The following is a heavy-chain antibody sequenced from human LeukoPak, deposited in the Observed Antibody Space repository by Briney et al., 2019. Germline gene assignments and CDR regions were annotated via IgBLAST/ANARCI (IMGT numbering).Heavy chain of an antibody. CDR2: INPDSGGT. CDR1: GYTFTGYY. V-gene: IGHV1-2*06. D-gene: IGHD6-13*01. J-gene: IGHJ6*03. CDR3: ARDHEFGSAAAGLSRYYYYYMDV. Sequence: ASVKVSCKASGYTFTGYYMHWVRQAPGQGLEWMGRINPDSGGTNYAQKFQGRVTMTRDTSISTAYMELSRLRSDDTAVYYCARDHEFGSAAAGLSRYYYYYMDVWGKGTTVTVSS.